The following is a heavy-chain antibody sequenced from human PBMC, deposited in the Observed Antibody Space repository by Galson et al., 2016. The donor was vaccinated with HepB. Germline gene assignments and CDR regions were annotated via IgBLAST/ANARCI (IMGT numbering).Heavy chain of an antibody. Sequence: SLRLSCAASGFIFSNYAVLWVRQAPGKGPEWVAAISEDGSTRDYIDSVKGRLTVSRDNSKNTFYLQMNSLRAEDRAVYYCAKAALVGPTYLLEFWGPGTLVTVSS. CDR2: ISEDGSTR. D-gene: IGHD1-26*01. CDR3: AKAALVGPTYLLEF. J-gene: IGHJ4*02. V-gene: IGHV3-30*04. CDR1: GFIFSNYA.